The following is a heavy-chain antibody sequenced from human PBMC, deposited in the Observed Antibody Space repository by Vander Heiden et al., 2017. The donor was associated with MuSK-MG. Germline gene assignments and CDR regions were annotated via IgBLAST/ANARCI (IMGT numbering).Heavy chain of an antibody. CDR3: ASYYFDYGAFDI. Sequence: QLQLQESGSGLVQPSQTLSLTCAVSGGSINSGGYSWSWIPPPPGKGLEWIGYFHHSGSSYYNPSLKSRVTISVDRSKSQFSLKLSSVTAADTAVYYCASYYFDYGAFDIWGQGTMVTVSS. CDR1: GGSINSGGYS. J-gene: IGHJ3*02. D-gene: IGHD3-22*01. V-gene: IGHV4-30-2*01. CDR2: FHHSGSS.